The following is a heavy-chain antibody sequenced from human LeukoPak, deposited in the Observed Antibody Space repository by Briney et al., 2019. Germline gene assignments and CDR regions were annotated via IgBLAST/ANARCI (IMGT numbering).Heavy chain of an antibody. D-gene: IGHD3-10*01. V-gene: IGHV4-59*12. CDR3: ARVTPSFAHNWFDP. Sequence: SETLSLTRTVSGGSISTYYWSWIRQPPEKGLEWIGDVYHSGGTNYNPSLKSRVTISVDTSKNQFSLRLTSVTAADTAVYYCARVTPSFAHNWFDPWGQGTLVTVSS. CDR2: VYHSGGT. CDR1: GGSISTYY. J-gene: IGHJ5*02.